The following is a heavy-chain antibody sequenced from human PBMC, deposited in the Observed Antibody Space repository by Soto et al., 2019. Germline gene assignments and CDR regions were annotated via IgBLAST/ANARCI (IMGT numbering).Heavy chain of an antibody. CDR2: ISAYNGNT. CDR3: ASGDWTVYYAVEI. J-gene: IGHJ3*02. V-gene: IGHV1-18*01. CDR1: GYTFTSYG. D-gene: IGHD2-8*01. Sequence: QVQLVQSGAEVKKPGASVKVSCKASGYTFTSYGISWVRQAPGQGLEWMGWISAYNGNTNYAQKLQGRVTMTTDTATSTAYIELRSLRSADTAVYCFASGDWTVYYAVEIGGQGTRVAVSS.